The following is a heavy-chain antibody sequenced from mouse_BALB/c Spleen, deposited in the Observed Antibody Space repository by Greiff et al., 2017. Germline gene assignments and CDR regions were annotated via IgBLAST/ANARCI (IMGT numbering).Heavy chain of an antibody. V-gene: IGHV5-17*02. D-gene: IGHD1-1*01. CDR2: ISSGSSTI. Sequence: EVQLVESGGGLVQPGGSRKLSCAASGFTFSSFGMHWVRQAPEKGLEWVAYISSGSSTIYYADTVKGRFTISRDNPKNTLFLQMTSLRSEDTAMYYCARGDGSSYWFAYWGQGTLVTVSA. CDR1: GFTFSSFG. CDR3: ARGDGSSYWFAY. J-gene: IGHJ3*01.